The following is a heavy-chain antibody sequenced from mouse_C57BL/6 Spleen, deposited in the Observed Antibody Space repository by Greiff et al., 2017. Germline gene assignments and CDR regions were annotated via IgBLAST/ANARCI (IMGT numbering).Heavy chain of an antibody. D-gene: IGHD2-4*01. V-gene: IGHV1-55*01. CDR2: IYPGSGST. Sequence: QVQLQQPGAELVKPGASVKMSCKASGYTFTSYWITWVKQRPGQGLEWIGDIYPGSGSTNYNEKFKSKATLTVDTSSSTAYMQLSSLTSEDSAVYYCARSEGLRRGFAYWGQGTLVTVSA. J-gene: IGHJ3*01. CDR3: ARSEGLRRGFAY. CDR1: GYTFTSYW.